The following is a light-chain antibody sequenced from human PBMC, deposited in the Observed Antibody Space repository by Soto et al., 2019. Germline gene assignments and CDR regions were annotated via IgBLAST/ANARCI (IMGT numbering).Light chain of an antibody. V-gene: IGKV3-15*01. Sequence: MVLTQSPVTLSVSPGEGATLSCRASQSVGSSLAWYQQKPGQPPRILIFGASTRVTGVPARFSGSGSGTEFTLTISSLQPEDFAVYDCQQYGSSPTCGQGTRLEIK. J-gene: IGKJ5*01. CDR2: GAS. CDR1: QSVGSS. CDR3: QQYGSSPT.